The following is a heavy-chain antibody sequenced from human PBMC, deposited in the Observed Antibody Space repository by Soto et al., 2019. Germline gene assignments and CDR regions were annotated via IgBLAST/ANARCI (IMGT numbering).Heavy chain of an antibody. CDR3: YINGF. J-gene: IGHJ1*01. CDR2: FYYSGSP. Sequence: QVQLQESGPGLVKPSETLSLTCTVSGDSIRSSSHYWAWNRQPPGKGLEWIGGFYYSGSPYYNPSLKSRVTMSGDTSKNQFSLNLNSVTAADTAVYYCYINGFWGQGTLVTVSS. D-gene: IGHD2-8*01. V-gene: IGHV4-39*01. CDR1: GDSIRSSSHY.